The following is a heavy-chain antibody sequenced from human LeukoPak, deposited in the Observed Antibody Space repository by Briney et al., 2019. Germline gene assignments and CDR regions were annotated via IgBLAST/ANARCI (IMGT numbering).Heavy chain of an antibody. CDR3: ARDKNKVGSSWYFPNFDY. CDR2: IIPIFGTA. D-gene: IGHD6-13*01. J-gene: IGHJ4*02. V-gene: IGHV1-69*05. Sequence: SVKVSCKASGGTFSNYAISWVRQGPGQGLEWMGRIIPIFGTANYAQKFQGRVTITTDESTSTAYMELSSLRSEDTAVYYCARDKNKVGSSWYFPNFDYWGQGTLVTVSS. CDR1: GGTFSNYA.